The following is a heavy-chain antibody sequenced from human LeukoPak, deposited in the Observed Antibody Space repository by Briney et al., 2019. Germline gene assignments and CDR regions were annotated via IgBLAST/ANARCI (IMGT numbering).Heavy chain of an antibody. CDR2: ISYDGSNK. V-gene: IGHV3-30*18. J-gene: IGHJ4*02. Sequence: PGRSLRLSCAASGFTFSSYGMHWVRQAPGKGLEWVAVISYDGSNKYYADSVKGRFTISRDNSKNTLYLQMNSLRAEDTAVYYCAKDTSSLDWSVSGYQLLNWGQGTLVTVSS. CDR1: GFTFSSYG. CDR3: AKDTSSLDWSVSGYQLLN. D-gene: IGHD2-2*01.